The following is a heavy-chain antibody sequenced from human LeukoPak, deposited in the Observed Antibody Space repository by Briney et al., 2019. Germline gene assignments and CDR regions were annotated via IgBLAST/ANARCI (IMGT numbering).Heavy chain of an antibody. Sequence: GGSLRLSCAASGFTFSSYSMNWVRQAPGKGLEWVSYISSSSSTIYYADSVKGRFTISGDNAKNSLYLQMNGLRDEDTAVYYCARVNGSGRYPSDYWGQGTLVTVSS. V-gene: IGHV3-48*02. D-gene: IGHD3-10*01. CDR3: ARVNGSGRYPSDY. CDR1: GFTFSSYS. CDR2: ISSSSSTI. J-gene: IGHJ4*02.